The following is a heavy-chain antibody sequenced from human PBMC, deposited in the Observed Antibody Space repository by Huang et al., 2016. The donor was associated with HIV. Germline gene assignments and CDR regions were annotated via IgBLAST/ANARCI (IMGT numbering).Heavy chain of an antibody. CDR2: IYHPGNT. Sequence: QLQESGPGQVEPSETLSLTCTVSGGFIGGSSYYLGWIRQSPGKGPEWIGSIYHPGNTYYNPSLRSRVTISIDSSKNQFSLRVDSVTAADTAVYYCARPGFVSGWSWYFDHWGQGTLVTVSS. J-gene: IGHJ4*02. CDR3: ARPGFVSGWSWYFDH. D-gene: IGHD6-19*01. V-gene: IGHV4-39*01. CDR1: GGFIGGSSYY.